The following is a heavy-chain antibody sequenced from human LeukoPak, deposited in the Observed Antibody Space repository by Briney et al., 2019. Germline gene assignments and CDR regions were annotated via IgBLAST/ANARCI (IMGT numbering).Heavy chain of an antibody. J-gene: IGHJ3*02. V-gene: IGHV3-74*01. CDR2: INRDGSSM. Sequence: GGSLRLSCAASGFTFSSNWMYWVRQASGKGLVWVSRINRDGSSMGYADSVKGRFTISRDNARNTLYLQMNSLRAEDTALYYCASGGRVGDIFDIWGQGTMVTVSS. CDR1: GFTFSSNW. D-gene: IGHD2-15*01. CDR3: ASGGRVGDIFDI.